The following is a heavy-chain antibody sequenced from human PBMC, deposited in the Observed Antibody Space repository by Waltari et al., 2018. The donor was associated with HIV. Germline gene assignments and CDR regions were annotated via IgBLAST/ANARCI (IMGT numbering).Heavy chain of an antibody. D-gene: IGHD5-12*01. CDR1: GGSITNYH. CDR3: ATFSTGYSSDWFSGRYNWFDP. V-gene: IGHV4-59*08. CDR2: IHYSGRT. Sequence: QVQLQESGPGLLKPSETLSLTCTVSGGSITNYHLNWIRQPPGKGLEWIAYIHYSGRTNYRPSVKNRHNPALRSGLTMSRDTSKNQFALKLGSGTAADTAVYYCATFSTGYSSDWFSGRYNWFDPWGQGTRVTVSS. J-gene: IGHJ5*02.